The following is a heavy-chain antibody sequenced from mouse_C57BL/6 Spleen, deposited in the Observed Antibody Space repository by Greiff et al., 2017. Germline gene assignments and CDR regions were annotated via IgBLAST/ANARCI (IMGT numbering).Heavy chain of an antibody. V-gene: IGHV1-15*01. J-gene: IGHJ2*01. CDR2: IDPEPGGT. D-gene: IGHD2-1*01. CDR3: TIGAGYGNYVGFDY. CDR1: GYTFTDYE. Sequence: QVQLQQSGAELVRPGASVTLSCKASGYTFTDYEMHWVKQTPVHGLEWIGAIDPEPGGTAYNQKFKGKAILTADKSSSTAYLELRSLTSEDSAVYYCTIGAGYGNYVGFDYWGQGTTLTVSS.